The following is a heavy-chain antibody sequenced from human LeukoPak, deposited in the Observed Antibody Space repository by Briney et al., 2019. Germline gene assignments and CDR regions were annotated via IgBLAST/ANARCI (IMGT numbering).Heavy chain of an antibody. Sequence: SETLSLTCTVSGGSISSYYWSWLRQPPGKGLEWIGHIYYSGSTNYNPSLKSRVTISVDTSKNQFSLKRSSVTAADTAVYYCARGVVYGDFPFDYWGQGTLVTVSS. J-gene: IGHJ4*02. D-gene: IGHD4-17*01. CDR1: GGSISSYY. CDR3: ARGVVYGDFPFDY. V-gene: IGHV4-59*01. CDR2: IYYSGST.